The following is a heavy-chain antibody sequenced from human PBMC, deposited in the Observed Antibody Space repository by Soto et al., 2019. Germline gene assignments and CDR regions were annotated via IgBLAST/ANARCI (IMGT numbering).Heavy chain of an antibody. D-gene: IGHD3-3*01. J-gene: IGHJ4*02. CDR2: IWYDGSNK. CDR3: ARDHYDFWSGYYTYFDY. CDR1: GFTFSSYS. Sequence: QVQLVESGGGVVQPGRSLRLSCAASGFTFSSYSMHWVRQAPGKGLEWVAVIWYDGSNKYYADSVKGRFTIPRDNSKNTLYLQMNSLRAEDTAVYYCARDHYDFWSGYYTYFDYWGQGTLVTVSS. V-gene: IGHV3-33*01.